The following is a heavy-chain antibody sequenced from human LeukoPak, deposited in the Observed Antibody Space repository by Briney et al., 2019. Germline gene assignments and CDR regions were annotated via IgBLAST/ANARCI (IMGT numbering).Heavy chain of an antibody. CDR3: ARDRTIFGVAQGAFDI. CDR2: ISAYNGNT. D-gene: IGHD3-3*01. Sequence: GASVKVSCKASGYTLTSYGISWVRQAPGQGLEWMGWISAYNGNTNYAQKLQGRVTMTTDTSTSTAYMELRSLRSDDTAVYYCARDRTIFGVAQGAFDIWGQGTMVTVSS. J-gene: IGHJ3*02. V-gene: IGHV1-18*01. CDR1: GYTLTSYG.